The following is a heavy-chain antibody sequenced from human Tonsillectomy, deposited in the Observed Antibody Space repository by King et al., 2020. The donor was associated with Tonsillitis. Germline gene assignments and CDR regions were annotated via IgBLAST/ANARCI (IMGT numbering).Heavy chain of an antibody. J-gene: IGHJ4*02. D-gene: IGHD3-10*01. CDR3: ARDRLGRFADLGD. CDR1: GFTFSSYS. V-gene: IGHV3-48*04. CDR2: ISTSSSTI. Sequence: VQLVESGGGLVQPGGSLRLSCAASGFTFSSYSMNWVRQAPGKGLEWVSYISTSSSTIDYADSVKGRFTISRDDAKNSLYLQMNSLRAEDTAVYYCARDRLGRFADLGDWGQGTLVTVSS.